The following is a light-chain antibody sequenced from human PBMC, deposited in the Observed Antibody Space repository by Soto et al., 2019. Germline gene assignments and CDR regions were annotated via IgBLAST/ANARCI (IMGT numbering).Light chain of an antibody. CDR2: GAS. CDR1: QSVGSNY. CDR3: YQYASSPLT. Sequence: EIVLTQSPGTLSLSPGERATLSCRASQSVGSNYLAWYQQTPGQAPRLLIHGASTRATGIPDRFSGSGSGTDFTLTLSRPESEDSSVYYFYQYASSPLTFGQGTRLEIK. V-gene: IGKV3-20*01. J-gene: IGKJ5*01.